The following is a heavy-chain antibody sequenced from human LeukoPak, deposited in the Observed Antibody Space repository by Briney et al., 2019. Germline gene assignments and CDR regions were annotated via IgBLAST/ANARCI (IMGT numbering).Heavy chain of an antibody. CDR1: GASVSSFY. V-gene: IGHV4-59*02. CDR2: ISYSGST. CDR3: ARMYSNGYSDFHY. J-gene: IGHJ4*02. Sequence: PSETLSLTCTVSGASVSSFYWGWLRQPPGKGLEWIGYISYSGSTDYNPSLKSRVTISKDTSKNQLSLKLSSVTAADTAVYYCARMYSNGYSDFHYWGQGTLVTVSS. D-gene: IGHD3-22*01.